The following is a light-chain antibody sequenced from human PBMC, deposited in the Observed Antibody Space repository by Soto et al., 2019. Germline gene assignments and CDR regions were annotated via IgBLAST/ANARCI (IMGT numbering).Light chain of an antibody. J-gene: IGKJ1*01. CDR2: KAS. Sequence: MQVTQSASTLSASVGDRVTISCRASQCLXSWFAWYQQKPGKAPKLLXDKASSLERGVPSRLSGSGSGTEFTLTISSLQPEDFSNYYCQQYKSYSRTFGQGTKVDIK. V-gene: IGKV1-5*03. CDR1: QCLXSW. CDR3: QQYKSYSRT.